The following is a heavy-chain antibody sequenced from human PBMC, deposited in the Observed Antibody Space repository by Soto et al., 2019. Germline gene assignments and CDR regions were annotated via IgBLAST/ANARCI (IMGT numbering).Heavy chain of an antibody. CDR3: ARGSWDDVSGHYYMDV. CDR1: GGSFSGYY. D-gene: IGHD1-1*01. Sequence: SETLSLTCAVYGGSFSGYYWSWIRQPPGKGLEWIGEINHSGSTNYNPSLKSRVTISVDTSKNQFSLKLSSVTAADTAAYYCARGSWDDVSGHYYMDVWGKGTTVTVSS. V-gene: IGHV4-34*01. J-gene: IGHJ6*03. CDR2: INHSGST.